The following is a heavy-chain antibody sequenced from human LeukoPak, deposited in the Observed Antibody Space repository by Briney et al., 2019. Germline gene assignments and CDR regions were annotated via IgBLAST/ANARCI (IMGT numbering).Heavy chain of an antibody. J-gene: IGHJ6*02. CDR1: GFTFNSYG. D-gene: IGHD2-8*01. Sequence: GGSLRLSCAASGFTFNSYGMHGVRQAPGKGLEWVAVISYDGSNKYYADSVKGRFTISRDNSKNTLYLQMNSLRAEDTAVYYCARAGWFILMVYVGLDYGMDVWGQGTTVTVSS. CDR3: ARAGWFILMVYVGLDYGMDV. V-gene: IGHV3-30*03. CDR2: ISYDGSNK.